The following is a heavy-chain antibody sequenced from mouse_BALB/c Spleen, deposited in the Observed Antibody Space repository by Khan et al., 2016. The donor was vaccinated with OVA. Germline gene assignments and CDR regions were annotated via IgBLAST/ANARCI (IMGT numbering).Heavy chain of an antibody. CDR1: GFTFSGFA. J-gene: IGHJ4*01. CDR3: ARSLVDYHAMDY. D-gene: IGHD2-2*01. Sequence: EVELVESGGGLVKPGGSVKLSCSASGFTFSGFAMSWVRQTPEKRLECVATISTGGHYTFYPDSVKGRSTISRDNATNTPYLQLSRLRSEDTAMYYCARSLVDYHAMDYWGQGTSVTVSS. V-gene: IGHV5-9-3*01. CDR2: ISTGGHYT.